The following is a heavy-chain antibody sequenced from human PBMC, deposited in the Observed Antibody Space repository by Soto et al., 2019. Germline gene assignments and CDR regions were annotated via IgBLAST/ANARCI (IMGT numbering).Heavy chain of an antibody. CDR3: ARSERDYYGSGSLHFDY. D-gene: IGHD3-10*01. Sequence: QVQLQQWGAGLLKPSETLSLTCAVYGGSFSGYYWSWIRQPPGKGLEWIGEINHSGSTNYNPSLKSRVTIAVDTYKNQFSLKLSSVTAADTAVYYCARSERDYYGSGSLHFDYWGQGTLVTVSS. CDR1: GGSFSGYY. V-gene: IGHV4-34*01. J-gene: IGHJ4*02. CDR2: INHSGST.